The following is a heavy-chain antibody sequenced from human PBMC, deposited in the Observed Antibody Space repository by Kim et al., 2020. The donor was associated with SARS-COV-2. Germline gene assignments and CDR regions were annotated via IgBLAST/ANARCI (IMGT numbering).Heavy chain of an antibody. J-gene: IGHJ4*02. V-gene: IGHV3-23*01. Sequence: GGSLRLSCAASGFTFSSYAMSWVRQAPGKGLEWVSAISGSGGATYYADSVKGRFTISRDNSKNTLYLQMNSLRAEDTAVYYCAKGPVLAVAGNYFDYWGQGTLVTVSS. CDR3: AKGPVLAVAGNYFDY. CDR2: ISGSGGAT. D-gene: IGHD6-19*01. CDR1: GFTFSSYA.